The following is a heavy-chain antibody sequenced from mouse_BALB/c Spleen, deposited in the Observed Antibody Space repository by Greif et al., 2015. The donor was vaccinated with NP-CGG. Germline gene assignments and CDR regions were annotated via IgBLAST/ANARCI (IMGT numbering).Heavy chain of an antibody. Sequence: QVQLQQSGAELMKPGASVKISCKATGYTFSSYWIEWVKQRPGHGLEWIGEILPGNGSTNYNEKFKGKATFTADTSSNTAYMQLSSLTSEDSAVYYCARFDYYAMDYWGQGTSVTVSS. CDR2: ILPGNGST. CDR3: ARFDYYAMDY. CDR1: GYTFSSYW. J-gene: IGHJ4*01. V-gene: IGHV1-9*01.